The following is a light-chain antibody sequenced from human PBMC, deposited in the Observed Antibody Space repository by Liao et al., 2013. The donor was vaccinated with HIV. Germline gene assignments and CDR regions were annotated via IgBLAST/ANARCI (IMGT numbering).Light chain of an antibody. CDR2: YDQ. J-gene: IGLJ2*01. CDR3: QAWDTRSGDVL. V-gene: IGLV3-21*01. Sequence: YVLTQPPSVSVAPGQTAVMTCGGNNIRSRGVHWYQQRPGQAPVLVMYYDQNRPSGIPERISGSISGNTATLTISGTQAMDEADYYCQAWDTRSGDVLFGGGTKLTVL. CDR1: NIRSRG.